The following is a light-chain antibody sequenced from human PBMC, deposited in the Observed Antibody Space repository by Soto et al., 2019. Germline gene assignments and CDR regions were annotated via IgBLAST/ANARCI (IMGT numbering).Light chain of an antibody. CDR2: GAS. V-gene: IGKV3-15*01. CDR1: QNIRSD. J-gene: IGKJ2*01. CDR3: QQYNNWPYT. Sequence: EIVMSQSPATLSVFPGERATLSCRASQNIRSDLAWYQQTPGQAPRLLIYGASTRATGIPARFGGSGSGTEFTLTISSLQSEDFAAYYCQQYNNWPYTFGQGTKVDIK.